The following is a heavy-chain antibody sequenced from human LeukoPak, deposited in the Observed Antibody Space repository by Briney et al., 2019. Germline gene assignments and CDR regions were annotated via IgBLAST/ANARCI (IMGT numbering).Heavy chain of an antibody. D-gene: IGHD3-22*01. CDR2: IFSGGT. CDR3: AREDYADSSGYYSSGEY. V-gene: IGHV3-66*01. J-gene: IGHJ4*02. Sequence: GGSLRLSCAATGLSVSSNFMSWVRQAPGKGLEWVSVIFSGGTNADAVKGRFTISKDNSKNTLYLQMNSLRAEDTAVYYCAREDYADSSGYYSSGEYWGQGTLVTVSS. CDR1: GLSVSSNF.